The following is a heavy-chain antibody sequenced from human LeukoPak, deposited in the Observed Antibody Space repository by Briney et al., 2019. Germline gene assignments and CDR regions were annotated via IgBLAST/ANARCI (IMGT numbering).Heavy chain of an antibody. Sequence: PGGSLRLSCAASGFTFNNYGMHWVRQAPGKGLEWVAVISYDGRNKHYPDSVKGRFTISRDISTDTLWLQMDSLRTEDTAVYYGAKGPLRGTAAAIDYWGQGTLVTVSS. J-gene: IGHJ4*02. CDR1: GFTFNNYG. D-gene: IGHD2-2*01. CDR3: AKGPLRGTAAAIDY. CDR2: ISYDGRNK. V-gene: IGHV3-30*18.